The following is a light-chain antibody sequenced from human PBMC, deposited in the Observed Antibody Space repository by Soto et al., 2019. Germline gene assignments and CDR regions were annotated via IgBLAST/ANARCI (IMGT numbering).Light chain of an antibody. CDR2: GTS. V-gene: IGKV3-20*01. J-gene: IGKJ1*01. CDR3: QQYVSWT. Sequence: EIVLTQSPGTLSVSPGERATLSCRASQTISSNNLAWYQQKPGQAPSLLIYGTSSRATGIPDRFSGSGSGTDFTLTNSRLEPEDSAIYYCQQYVSWTFGQGTKVEI. CDR1: QTISSNN.